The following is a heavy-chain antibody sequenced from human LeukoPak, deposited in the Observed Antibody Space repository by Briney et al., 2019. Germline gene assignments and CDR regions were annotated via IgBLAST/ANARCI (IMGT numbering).Heavy chain of an antibody. V-gene: IGHV3-23*01. J-gene: IGHJ4*02. CDR2: ISGSGGST. CDR1: GFTFSDAW. Sequence: PGGSLRLSCAASGFTFSDAWMSWVRQAPGKGLEWVSAISGSGGSTYYADSVKGRFTISRDNSKNTLYLQMNSLRAEDTAVYYCAKGFDWKFDYWGQGTLVTVSS. D-gene: IGHD3-9*01. CDR3: AKGFDWKFDY.